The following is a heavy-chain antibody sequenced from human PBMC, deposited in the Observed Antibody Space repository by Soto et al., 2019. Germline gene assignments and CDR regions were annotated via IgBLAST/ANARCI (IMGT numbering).Heavy chain of an antibody. J-gene: IGHJ4*02. CDR3: AAGGGLPRYY. D-gene: IGHD5-12*01. Sequence: QLQLQESGSGLVKPSQTLSLTCAVSGGSISSGGYSWSWIRQPPGKGLEWIGYIYHSGSTYYNPSLQRRSTISVDRSKDQFSLKLSPVTAADTAVYYCAAGGGLPRYYWGQGTLVTVSS. CDR2: IYHSGST. CDR1: GGSISSGGYS. V-gene: IGHV4-30-2*01.